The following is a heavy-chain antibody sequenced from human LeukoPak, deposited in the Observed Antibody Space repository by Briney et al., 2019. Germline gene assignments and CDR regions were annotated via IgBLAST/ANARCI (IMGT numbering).Heavy chain of an antibody. CDR2: INPNSDVT. J-gene: IGHJ4*02. V-gene: IGHV1-2*02. CDR1: AYTFTGYY. D-gene: IGHD4-11*01. CDR3: ARDRRGVTTGFDY. Sequence: ASVKVSCKASAYTFTGYYMHWVRQAPGQGLEWMGWINPNSDVTNYAQKFQGRVTMTRDTSISTAYMELSRLRSDDTAVYYCARDRRGVTTGFDYWGQGTLVTVSS.